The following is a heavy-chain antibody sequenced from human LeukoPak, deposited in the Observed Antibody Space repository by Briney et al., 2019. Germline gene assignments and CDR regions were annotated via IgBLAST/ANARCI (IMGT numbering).Heavy chain of an antibody. V-gene: IGHV5-51*01. CDR3: ARRSPVGKYYYDSSGPASDY. Sequence: GESLKISCKGSGSSFTSYWIGWVRQMPGKGLEWMGIIYRGDSDTRYSPSFQGQVTISADKSISTAYLQWSSLKASDTAMYYCARRSPVGKYYYDSSGPASDYWGQGTLVTVSS. J-gene: IGHJ4*02. CDR1: GSSFTSYW. CDR2: IYRGDSDT. D-gene: IGHD3-22*01.